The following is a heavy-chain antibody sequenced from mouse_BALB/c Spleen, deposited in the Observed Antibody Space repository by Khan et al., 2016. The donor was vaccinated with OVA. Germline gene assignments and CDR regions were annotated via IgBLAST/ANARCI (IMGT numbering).Heavy chain of an antibody. J-gene: IGHJ2*01. V-gene: IGHV5-6-3*01. CDR2: INSNGGST. Sequence: EVELVESGGGLVQPGGSLKLSCAASGFTFSSYGMSWVRQTPDKRLELVATINSNGGSTYSPDSVKGRFTISRAKAKNTLYLQISSLKSEDTAMYYCARMAKTINWGQGTTLTVSS. CDR3: ARMAKTIN. CDR1: GFTFSSYG.